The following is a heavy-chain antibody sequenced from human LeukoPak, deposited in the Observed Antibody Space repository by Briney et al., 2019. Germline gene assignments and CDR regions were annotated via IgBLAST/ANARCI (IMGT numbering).Heavy chain of an antibody. CDR3: ARPQTNYGSGINWFDP. CDR2: ISYDGSNK. J-gene: IGHJ5*02. CDR1: GFTFSSYA. V-gene: IGHV3-30-3*01. Sequence: GGSLRLSCAASGFTFSSYAMHWVRQAPGKGLEWVAVISYDGSNKYYADSVKGRFTISRDNSKNTLYLQMNSLRAEDTAVYYCARPQTNYGSGINWFDPWGQGTLATVSS. D-gene: IGHD3-10*01.